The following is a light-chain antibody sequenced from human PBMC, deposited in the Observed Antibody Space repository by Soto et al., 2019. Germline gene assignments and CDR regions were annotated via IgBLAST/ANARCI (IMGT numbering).Light chain of an antibody. V-gene: IGKV3-15*01. CDR2: GAS. CDR3: QQRSNWPPALT. CDR1: QSVSSY. J-gene: IGKJ4*01. Sequence: VLIPTQGTLSVSAERGDPRACRAIQSVSSYLAWYQQKPGQAPRLLLYGASTRATGIPVRFSGSGFGTEFTLTISSLQSEYFATYYCQQRSNWPPALTFGGGTKVDIK.